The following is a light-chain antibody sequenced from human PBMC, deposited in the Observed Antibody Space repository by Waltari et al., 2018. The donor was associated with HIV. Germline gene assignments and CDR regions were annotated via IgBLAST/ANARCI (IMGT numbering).Light chain of an antibody. CDR3: QQRSNWPQYT. J-gene: IGKJ2*01. V-gene: IGKV3-11*01. Sequence: EIVLTQSPATLSLSPGERATLSCRASQSVSSYLAWYQQKPGQAPRLLIYDASNRATGIPARFSGSGSGTDFTLTISSLEPEDFAVYYCQQRSNWPQYTFGQGTKLEIK. CDR1: QSVSSY. CDR2: DAS.